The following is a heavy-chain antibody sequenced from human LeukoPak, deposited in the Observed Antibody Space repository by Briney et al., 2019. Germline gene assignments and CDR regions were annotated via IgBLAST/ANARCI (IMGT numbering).Heavy chain of an antibody. Sequence: PGGSLRLSCAASGFTVSSNYMSWVRQAPGKGLEWVSVIYSGGSTYYADSVKGRFTISRDNSKNTLYLQMNSLRAEDTAVYYCARGKTAGGGVIVGPSYLFDYWGQGTLVTVSS. V-gene: IGHV3-53*01. CDR3: ARGKTAGGGVIVGPSYLFDY. J-gene: IGHJ4*02. CDR2: IYSGGST. CDR1: GFTVSSNY. D-gene: IGHD3-16*02.